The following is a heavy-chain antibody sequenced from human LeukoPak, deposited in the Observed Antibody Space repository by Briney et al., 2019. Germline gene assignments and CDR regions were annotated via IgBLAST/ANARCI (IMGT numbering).Heavy chain of an antibody. CDR3: ASRHYYDSSGYFRDY. CDR2: INHSGST. CDR1: GGSFSGYY. D-gene: IGHD3-22*01. V-gene: IGHV4-34*01. J-gene: IGHJ4*02. Sequence: PSETLSLTCAVCGGSFSGYYWSWIRQPPGKGLEWIGEINHSGSTNYNPSLKSRVTISVGTSKNQFSLKLSSVTAADTAVYYCASRHYYDSSGYFRDYWGQGTLVTVSS.